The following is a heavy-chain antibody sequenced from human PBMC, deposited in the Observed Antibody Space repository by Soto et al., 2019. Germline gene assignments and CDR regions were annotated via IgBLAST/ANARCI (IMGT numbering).Heavy chain of an antibody. CDR3: ARGDDYVPFDY. D-gene: IGHD4-17*01. Sequence: EVQLVESGGGLVQPGGSLRLSCAASGFIFSAYPMHWVRQAPGKGLEYVSAIRTNENTYYANSVKGRFTISRDNSKNTRYLQMGSLRAEEMAIDYCARGDDYVPFDYWGQGTVVTVSS. V-gene: IGHV3-64*01. CDR2: IRTNENT. CDR1: GFIFSAYP. J-gene: IGHJ4*02.